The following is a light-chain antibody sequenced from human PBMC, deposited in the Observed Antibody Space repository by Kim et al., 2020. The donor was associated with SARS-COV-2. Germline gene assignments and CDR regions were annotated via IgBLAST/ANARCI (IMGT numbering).Light chain of an antibody. Sequence: QRVTLSCAGTPSNIGAGNGVHWYHHIPGTAPRLLISDGTNRPSGVPDRFSGSISGTSASLVISGLQVEDEADYYCQSFDNSLTGLVFGGGTKVTVL. V-gene: IGLV1-40*01. J-gene: IGLJ2*01. CDR3: QSFDNSLTGLV. CDR1: PSNIGAGNG. CDR2: DGT.